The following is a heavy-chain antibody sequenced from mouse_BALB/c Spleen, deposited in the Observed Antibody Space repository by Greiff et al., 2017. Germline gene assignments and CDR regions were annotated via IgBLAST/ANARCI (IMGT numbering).Heavy chain of an antibody. Sequence: VQLQQPGAELVRPGASVKLSCKASGYTFTSYWINWVKQRPGQGLEWIGNIYPSDSYTNYNQKFKDKATLTVDKSSSTAYMQLSSPTSEDSAVYYCTRNYRYDGVDYWGQGTTLTVSS. CDR3: TRNYRYDGVDY. J-gene: IGHJ2*01. V-gene: IGHV1-69*02. D-gene: IGHD2-14*01. CDR1: GYTFTSYW. CDR2: IYPSDSYT.